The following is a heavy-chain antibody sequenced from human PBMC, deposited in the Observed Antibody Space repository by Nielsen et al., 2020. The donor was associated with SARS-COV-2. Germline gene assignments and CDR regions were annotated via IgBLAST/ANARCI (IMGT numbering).Heavy chain of an antibody. CDR2: IKQDGGEK. D-gene: IGHD3-10*02. CDR3: AKVFGNVCPYN. V-gene: IGHV3-7*03. J-gene: IGHJ4*02. CDR1: GFSFNSYW. Sequence: GGSLRLSCAASGFSFNSYWMSWVRQAPGKGLEWVANIKQDGGEKYYVDSVKGRFTISRDNAKNSLYLQMNSLTAEDTAVYYCAKVFGNVCPYNWGLGTLVTVSS.